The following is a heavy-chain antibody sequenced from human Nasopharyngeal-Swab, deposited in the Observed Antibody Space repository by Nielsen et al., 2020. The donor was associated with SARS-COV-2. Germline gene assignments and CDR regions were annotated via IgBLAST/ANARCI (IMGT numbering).Heavy chain of an antibody. CDR3: YVLLWFGDYYYGMDV. Sequence: WIRQPPGKGLEWVSAISGSGGSTYYADSVKGRFTISRDNSKNTLYLQMNSLRAEDTAVYYCYVLLWFGDYYYGMDVWGQGTTVTVFS. CDR2: ISGSGGST. V-gene: IGHV3-23*01. J-gene: IGHJ6*02. D-gene: IGHD3-10*01.